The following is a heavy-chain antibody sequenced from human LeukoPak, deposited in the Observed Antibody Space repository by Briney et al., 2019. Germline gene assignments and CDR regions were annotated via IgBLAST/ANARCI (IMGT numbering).Heavy chain of an antibody. V-gene: IGHV3-30*02. CDR3: AVDLDRGYCSGGSCYSGYDY. CDR2: IRYDGSNK. J-gene: IGHJ4*02. CDR1: GFTFSSYG. Sequence: PGGSLRLSCAASGFTFSSYGMHWVRQAPGKGLEWVAFIRYDGSNKYYADSVKGRFTISRDNSKHTLYLQMNSLRAEDTAVYYCAVDLDRGYCSGGSCYSGYDYWGQGTLVTVSS. D-gene: IGHD2-15*01.